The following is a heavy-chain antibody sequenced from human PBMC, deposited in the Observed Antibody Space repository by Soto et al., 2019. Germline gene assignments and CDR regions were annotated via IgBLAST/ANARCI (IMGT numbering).Heavy chain of an antibody. D-gene: IGHD6-19*01. CDR1: GGSISSSSYY. J-gene: IGHJ4*02. V-gene: IGHV4-39*01. CDR2: IYYSGST. CDR3: ARQHSSGWYGAFDY. Sequence: SETLSLTCTVSGGSISSSSYYWGWIRQPPGKGLEWIGSIYYSGSTYYNPSLKSRVTISVDTSKNQFSLKLSSVTAADTAVYYCARQHSSGWYGAFDYWGQGTLVTVSS.